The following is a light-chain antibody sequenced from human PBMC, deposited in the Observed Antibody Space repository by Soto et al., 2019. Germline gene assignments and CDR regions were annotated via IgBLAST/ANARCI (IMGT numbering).Light chain of an antibody. CDR1: QDIDNY. V-gene: IGKV1-33*01. CDR3: QQTYSSPQWT. Sequence: DIQMTQSPSSLSASVGDRVTITCQASQDIDNYLNWYQQKPGKAPNLLIYDASNLETGVPSRFSGGGSGTDFTFTITSLQPEDIATYYCQQTYSSPQWTFGQGTKVDIK. J-gene: IGKJ1*01. CDR2: DAS.